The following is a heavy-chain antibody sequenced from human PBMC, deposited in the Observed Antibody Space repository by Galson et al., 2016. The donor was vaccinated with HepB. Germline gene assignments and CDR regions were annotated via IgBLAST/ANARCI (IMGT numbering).Heavy chain of an antibody. Sequence: CAISGDSVSSKSAAWNWIRHSPSRGLEWLGRTYHTSNWYSDYAVSVKSRITINPDKSKNQFSLQLNSVTPVDTAVYYCARGHLVVPFSFYFDYWGQGPRSPSPQ. CDR1: GDSVSSKSAA. CDR2: TYHTSNWYS. CDR3: ARGHLVVPFSFYFDY. J-gene: IGHJ4*02. V-gene: IGHV6-1*01. D-gene: IGHD2-15*01.